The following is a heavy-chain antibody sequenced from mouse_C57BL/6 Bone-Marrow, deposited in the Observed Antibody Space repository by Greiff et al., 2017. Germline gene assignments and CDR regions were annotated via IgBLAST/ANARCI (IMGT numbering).Heavy chain of an antibody. CDR1: GYTFSSYG. CDR2: ISPRSGNT. Sequence: QVQLQQSGAELARPGASVKLSCKASGYTFSSYGISWVKQSTGQGLEWIGEISPRSGNTYYNEKFKGKATLTADKSSSTAYRELRSLTSEESAVYFCARETVVAHLYFDVWGTGTTVTVSS. J-gene: IGHJ1*03. V-gene: IGHV1-81*01. D-gene: IGHD1-1*01. CDR3: ARETVVAHLYFDV.